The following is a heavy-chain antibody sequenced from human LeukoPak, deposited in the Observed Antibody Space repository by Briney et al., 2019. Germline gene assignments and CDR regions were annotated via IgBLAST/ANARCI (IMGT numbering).Heavy chain of an antibody. J-gene: IGHJ6*03. CDR2: ITPIFGTA. D-gene: IGHD2-15*01. CDR1: GGTFTSYA. CDR3: SRVQGVVAATLLYYYMDV. V-gene: IGHV1-69*13. Sequence: SVKVSCKPSGGTFTSYAISWVRQAPGQGREWMGGITPIFGTANNAQKFQGRVTITADESTSTAYMELSSLRSEDTAVYYCSRVQGVVAATLLYYYMDVWGKGTTVTVSS.